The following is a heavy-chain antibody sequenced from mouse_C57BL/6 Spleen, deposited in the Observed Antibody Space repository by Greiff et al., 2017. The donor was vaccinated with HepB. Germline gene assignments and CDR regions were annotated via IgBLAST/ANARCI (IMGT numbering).Heavy chain of an antibody. CDR2: IHPNSGST. V-gene: IGHV1-64*01. D-gene: IGHD2-4*01. Sequence: QVQLQQSGAELVKPGASVKLSCKASGYTFTSYWMHWVKQRPGQGLEWIGMIHPNSGSTNYNEKFKSKATLTVDKSSSTAYMQLSSLTSEDSAVYYCARNDYDETWFAYWGQGTLVTVSA. J-gene: IGHJ3*01. CDR3: ARNDYDETWFAY. CDR1: GYTFTSYW.